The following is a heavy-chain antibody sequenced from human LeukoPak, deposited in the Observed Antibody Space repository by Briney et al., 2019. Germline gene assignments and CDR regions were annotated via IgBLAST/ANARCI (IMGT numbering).Heavy chain of an antibody. CDR3: ARDLKAGLVVVAATPRDAFDI. CDR2: INPNSGGT. CDR1: GYTFTGYY. J-gene: IGHJ3*02. Sequence: ASMKVSCKASGYTFTGYYMHWVRQAPGQGLEWMGWINPNSGGTNYAQKFQGRVTMTRDTSISTAYMELSRLRSDDTAVYYCARDLKAGLVVVAATPRDAFDIWGQGTMVTVSS. V-gene: IGHV1-2*02. D-gene: IGHD2-15*01.